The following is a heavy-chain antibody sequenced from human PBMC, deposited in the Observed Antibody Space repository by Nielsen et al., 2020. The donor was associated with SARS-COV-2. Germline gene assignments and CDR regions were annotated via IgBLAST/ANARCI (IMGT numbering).Heavy chain of an antibody. CDR2: ISSRSDYI. CDR3: ARDFEYYYDSSGYYQTPLRYYYYGMDV. CDR1: GFIFSDYN. V-gene: IGHV3-21*01. J-gene: IGHJ6*02. Sequence: GESLKISCAASGFIFSDYNMNWVRQAPGKGLEWVSFISSRSDYIYYADSMKGRFTISRDNAKNTLYLQMNSLRAEDTAVYYCARDFEYYYDSSGYYQTPLRYYYYGMDVWGQGTTVTVSS. D-gene: IGHD3-22*01.